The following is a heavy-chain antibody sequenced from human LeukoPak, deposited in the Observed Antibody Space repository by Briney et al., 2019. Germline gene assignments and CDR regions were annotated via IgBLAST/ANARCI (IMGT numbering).Heavy chain of an antibody. CDR2: IYYSGST. CDR3: ARLHDYGDYYADY. Sequence: SETLSLTCTVSGGSISSSSYYWGWIRQPPGKGLEWIGSIYYSGSTKYTPSLKSRVTISVDTSKNQFSLKLSSVTAADTAVYYCARLHDYGDYYADYWGQGTLVTVSS. CDR1: GGSISSSSYY. J-gene: IGHJ4*02. V-gene: IGHV4-39*01. D-gene: IGHD4-17*01.